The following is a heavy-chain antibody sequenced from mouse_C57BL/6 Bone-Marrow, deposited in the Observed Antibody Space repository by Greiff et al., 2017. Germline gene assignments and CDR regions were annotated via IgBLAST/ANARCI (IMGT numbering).Heavy chain of an antibody. Sequence: VQRVESGPGLVAPSQSLSITCTVSGFSLTSYGVHWVRQPPGKGLEWLVVIWSDGSPTYTSALKSRLSISKDNSKSQVFLKMNSLQTDDTAMYYCARHDYYGSSDAMDYWGQGTSVTVAS. CDR2: IWSDGSP. J-gene: IGHJ4*01. CDR3: ARHDYYGSSDAMDY. CDR1: GFSLTSYG. V-gene: IGHV2-6-1*01. D-gene: IGHD1-1*01.